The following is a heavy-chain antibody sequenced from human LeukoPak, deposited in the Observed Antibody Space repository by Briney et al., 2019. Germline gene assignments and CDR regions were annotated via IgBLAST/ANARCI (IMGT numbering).Heavy chain of an antibody. CDR2: IYHSGST. J-gene: IGHJ4*02. V-gene: IGHV4-30-2*01. Sequence: SQTLSLTCTVSGGSISSGGYYWSWIRQPPGKGLEWIGYIYHSGSTYYNPSLKSRVTISVDRSKNQFSLKLSSVTAADTAVYYCARGLSAVAGITTYYFDYWGQGTLVTVSS. CDR1: GGSISSGGYY. CDR3: ARGLSAVAGITTYYFDY. D-gene: IGHD6-19*01.